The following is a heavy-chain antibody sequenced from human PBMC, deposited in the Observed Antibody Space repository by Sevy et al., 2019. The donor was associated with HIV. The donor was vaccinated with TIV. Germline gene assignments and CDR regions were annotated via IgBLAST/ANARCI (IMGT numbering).Heavy chain of an antibody. V-gene: IGHV3-7*01. CDR3: ARTKSNTAMVSSDY. J-gene: IGHJ4*02. CDR2: IKQDGSVT. D-gene: IGHD5-18*01. Sequence: GGSLRLSCAASGFSLNTYWMSWVRQAPGKGLEWVANIKQDGSVTYYVDSVKGRFTISRDNARNFLYLQMNTLRAEDTAVYYCARTKSNTAMVSSDYWGQGTLVTVSS. CDR1: GFSLNTYW.